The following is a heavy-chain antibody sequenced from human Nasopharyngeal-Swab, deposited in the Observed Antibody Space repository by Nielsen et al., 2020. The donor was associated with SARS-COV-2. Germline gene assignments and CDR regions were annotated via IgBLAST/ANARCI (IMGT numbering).Heavy chain of an antibody. CDR3: ARVAAAGGDV. J-gene: IGHJ6*02. Sequence: WVRQAPGQGLEWMGWMNPNSGNTGYAQKFQGRVTTTRNTSISTAYMELSSLRSEDTAVYYCARVAAAGGDVWGQGTTVTVSS. V-gene: IGHV1-8*01. CDR2: MNPNSGNT. D-gene: IGHD6-13*01.